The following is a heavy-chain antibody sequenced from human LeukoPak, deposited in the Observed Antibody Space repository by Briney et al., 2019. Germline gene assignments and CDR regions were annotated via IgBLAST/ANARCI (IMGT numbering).Heavy chain of an antibody. Sequence: PSQTLSLTCTVSGGSISSGDYYWSWIRQPPGKGLEWIGYIYYSGSTYYNPSLKSRVTISVDTSKNQFSLKLSSVTAADTAVYYCARAPVTLPPLAFDIWGQGTTVTVSS. CDR2: IYYSGST. CDR3: ARAPVTLPPLAFDI. D-gene: IGHD2-21*02. J-gene: IGHJ3*02. V-gene: IGHV4-30-4*01. CDR1: GGSISSGDYY.